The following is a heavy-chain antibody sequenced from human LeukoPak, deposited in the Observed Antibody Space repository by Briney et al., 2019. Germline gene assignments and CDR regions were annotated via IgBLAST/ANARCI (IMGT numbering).Heavy chain of an antibody. V-gene: IGHV3-13*01. CDR2: IGTAGDT. J-gene: IGHJ4*02. CDR3: ARGYDILTGDNYLDY. Sequence: GGSLRLTCAASGFTLSSYDMHWVRQATGKGLEWVSAIGTAGDTYYPGSVKGRFTISRESAKNSLYLQMNSLRAGDTAVYYCARGYDILTGDNYLDYWGQGTLVTVSS. D-gene: IGHD3-9*01. CDR1: GFTLSSYD.